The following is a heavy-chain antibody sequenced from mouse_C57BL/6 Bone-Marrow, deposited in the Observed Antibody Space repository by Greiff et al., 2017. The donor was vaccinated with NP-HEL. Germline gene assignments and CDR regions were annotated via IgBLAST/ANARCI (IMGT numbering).Heavy chain of an antibody. V-gene: IGHV1-82*01. Sequence: VKLQESGPELVKPGASVKISCKASGYAFSSSWMNWVKQRPGKGLEWIGRIYPGDGDTNYNGKFKGKATLTADKSSSTAYMQLSSLTSEDSAVYFCARYDYEYDDWGQGTTLTVSS. CDR2: IYPGDGDT. J-gene: IGHJ2*01. CDR3: ARYDYEYDD. D-gene: IGHD2-4*01. CDR1: GYAFSSSW.